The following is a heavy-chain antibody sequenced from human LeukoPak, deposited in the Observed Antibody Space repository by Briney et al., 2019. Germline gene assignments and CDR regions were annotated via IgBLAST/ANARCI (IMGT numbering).Heavy chain of an antibody. J-gene: IGHJ4*02. Sequence: SVKVSCKASGGTFISYAISWVRQAPGQGLEWMGRIIPIFGTAKYAQKLQGRVKINTEEYTSTAYMELSSLRSEDTAVYYCARDQYSSGWYGDYWGQGTLVTVSS. V-gene: IGHV1-69*05. CDR1: GGTFISYA. CDR3: ARDQYSSGWYGDY. CDR2: IIPIFGTA. D-gene: IGHD6-19*01.